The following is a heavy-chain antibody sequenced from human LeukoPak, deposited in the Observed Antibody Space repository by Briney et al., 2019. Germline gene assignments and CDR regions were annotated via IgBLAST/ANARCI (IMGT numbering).Heavy chain of an antibody. CDR1: GGSISTSNW. CDR2: IYHSGST. Sequence: SGTLSLTCAVSGGSISTSNWWSWVRQPPGKGLEWIGEIYHSGSTNYNPSFKSRVTISVDKSKNQFSLKLSSVTAADTAVYYCARYCSSTSCYTGAFDYWGQGTLVTVSS. CDR3: ARYCSSTSCYTGAFDY. V-gene: IGHV4-4*02. D-gene: IGHD2-2*02. J-gene: IGHJ4*02.